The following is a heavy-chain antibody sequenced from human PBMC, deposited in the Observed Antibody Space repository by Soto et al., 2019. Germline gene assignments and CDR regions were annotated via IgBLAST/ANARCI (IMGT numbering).Heavy chain of an antibody. Sequence: QVRLVQSGAEVKKPGSSVKLSCKVSGGNSNSYSIAWVRQAPGQGLQWLGTIVPLSGTPNHAHKFQGRVTITADTSTNTPYLELSSLRYEDTAIYYCARDWRQMSRGGFFDYCGQGSLVTISS. CDR3: ARDWRQMSRGGFFDY. J-gene: IGHJ4*02. D-gene: IGHD3-3*01. V-gene: IGHV1-69*06. CDR2: IVPLSGTP. CDR1: GGNSNSYS.